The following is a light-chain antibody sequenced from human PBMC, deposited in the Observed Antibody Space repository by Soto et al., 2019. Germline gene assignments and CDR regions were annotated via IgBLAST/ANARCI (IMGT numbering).Light chain of an antibody. CDR3: QSYDSSPWV. CDR1: SGSIASNY. Sequence: NFMLTQPHSVSESPGKTVTISCTGSSGSIASNYVQWYRQRPGSAPTTVIYEDNQRPSGVPDRFSGSIDSSSNSASLTISGLKTEDEADYYCQSYDSSPWVFGGGTKLTVL. V-gene: IGLV6-57*02. CDR2: EDN. J-gene: IGLJ3*02.